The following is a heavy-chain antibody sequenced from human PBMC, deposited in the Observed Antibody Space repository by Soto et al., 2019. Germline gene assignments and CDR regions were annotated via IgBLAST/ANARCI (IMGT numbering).Heavy chain of an antibody. D-gene: IGHD3-3*01. J-gene: IGHJ6*02. V-gene: IGHV4-4*02. CDR3: AGFVGFFDFWSGLYPPYYYYYGMDV. CDR2: IYHSGST. Sequence: SETLSLTCAVSGGSISSSNWWSWVRQPPGKGLEWIGEIYHSGSTNYNPSLKSRVTISVDKSKNQFSLKLSSVTAADTAVYYCAGFVGFFDFWSGLYPPYYYYYGMDVGGQGTTVAVSS. CDR1: GGSISSSNW.